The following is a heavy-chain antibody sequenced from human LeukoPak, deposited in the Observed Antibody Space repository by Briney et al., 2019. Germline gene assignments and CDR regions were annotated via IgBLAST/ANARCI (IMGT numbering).Heavy chain of an antibody. V-gene: IGHV5-51*01. CDR3: ARHGGNSESTDAFDI. J-gene: IGHJ3*02. CDR2: IYPGDSDT. D-gene: IGHD4-23*01. Sequence: GESLKISCKGSGYSFTSYWIDWVRQMPGKGLEWMGIIYPGDSDTRYSPSFQGQVTISADKSISTAYLQWSSLKASDTAMYYCARHGGNSESTDAFDIWGQGTMVTVSS. CDR1: GYSFTSYW.